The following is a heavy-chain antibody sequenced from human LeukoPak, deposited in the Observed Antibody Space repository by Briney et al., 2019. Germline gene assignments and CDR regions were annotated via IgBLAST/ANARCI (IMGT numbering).Heavy chain of an antibody. J-gene: IGHJ4*02. CDR2: INPNTGGT. CDR1: GYTFTGYY. D-gene: IGHD3-9*01. V-gene: IGHV1-2*02. Sequence: ASVKVSCKASGYTFTGYYIQWVRQAPGQGLEWMGWINPNTGGTNYAQKFQGRVTMTRDTSISTAYMELSRLRSDDTAVYYCATIELRNFDWLVFDYWGQGTLLSVSS. CDR3: ATIELRNFDWLVFDY.